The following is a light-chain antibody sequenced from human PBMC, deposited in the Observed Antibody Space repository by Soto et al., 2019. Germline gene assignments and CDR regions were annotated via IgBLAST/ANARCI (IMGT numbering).Light chain of an antibody. J-gene: IGKJ1*01. Sequence: DIVMAQSPDSLAVSLGERATINCKSSQSVLHISNNNNYLAWYQQKPGQPPKLLIYWASTRESGVPDRFSGSGSGTDFTLTSSSLEAEDVAVYYCQQYWRTPRTVGQGTKVEIK. CDR1: QSVLHISNNNNY. CDR2: WAS. CDR3: QQYWRTPRT. V-gene: IGKV4-1*01.